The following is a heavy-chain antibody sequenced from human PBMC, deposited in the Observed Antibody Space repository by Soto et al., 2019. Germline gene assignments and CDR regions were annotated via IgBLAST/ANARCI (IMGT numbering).Heavy chain of an antibody. CDR1: GFTFSRYW. CDR2: IKQDGFEK. Sequence: PGGSLRLSCAASGFTFSRYWMSWVRQAPGKGLEWVANIKQDGFEKYYVDSVKERFTISRDNAKNSLFLQMMSLTAEDTAIYYCVRGGGGGLFDPWGQGTMVTVSS. CDR3: VRGGGGGLFDP. J-gene: IGHJ5*02. V-gene: IGHV3-7*01. D-gene: IGHD2-15*01.